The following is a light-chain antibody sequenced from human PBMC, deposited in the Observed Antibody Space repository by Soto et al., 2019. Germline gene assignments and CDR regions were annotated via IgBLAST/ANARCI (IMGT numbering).Light chain of an antibody. Sequence: EIVMTQSPATLSVSPGERATLSCRASQSVSKNLAWYQQKPGHAPRLLIDGASTRATGIPARFSGSGSGTEFALTISRLQSEDSAVYYCQQYSNWPRTFGQGTKVEIK. V-gene: IGKV3-15*01. J-gene: IGKJ1*01. CDR2: GAS. CDR3: QQYSNWPRT. CDR1: QSVSKN.